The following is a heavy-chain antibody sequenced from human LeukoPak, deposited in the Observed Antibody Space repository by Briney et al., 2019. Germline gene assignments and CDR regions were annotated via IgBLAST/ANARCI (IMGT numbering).Heavy chain of an antibody. V-gene: IGHV4-39*01. D-gene: IGHD2-8*01. CDR3: ARIQYCTNGVCYNYFDY. J-gene: IGHJ4*02. CDR2: IYYSGST. Sequence: SETLSLTCTVSGGSISSSTYYWGWIRQPPGKGLEWIGNIYYSGSTYYNPSLKSRVTISVDTSRTQFSLNLSSVTAADTAVYYCARIQYCTNGVCYNYFDYWGQGTLVTVSS. CDR1: GGSISSSTYY.